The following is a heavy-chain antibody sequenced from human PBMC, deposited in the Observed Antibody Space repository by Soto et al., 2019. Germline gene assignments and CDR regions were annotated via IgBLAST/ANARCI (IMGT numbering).Heavy chain of an antibody. CDR3: AKVDFWRGYYYDY. CDR2: ISGSGGST. V-gene: IGHV3-23*01. Sequence: GVSLRLSCAASGFTFSSYAMSWVRQAPGKGLEWVSAISGSGGSTYYADSVKGRFTISRDNSKNTLYLQMNSLRAEDTAVYYCAKVDFWRGYYYDYWGQGTLVTVSS. CDR1: GFTFSSYA. J-gene: IGHJ4*02. D-gene: IGHD3-3*01.